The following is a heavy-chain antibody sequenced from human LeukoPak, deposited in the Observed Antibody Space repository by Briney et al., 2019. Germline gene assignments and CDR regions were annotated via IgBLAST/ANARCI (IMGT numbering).Heavy chain of an antibody. J-gene: IGHJ4*02. CDR3: ATAGRYCSSTSCYYYFDY. CDR2: FDPEDGET. V-gene: IGHV1-24*01. Sequence: ASVKVSCKVSGYTLTELSMHWMRQAPGKGLEWMGGFDPEDGETIYAQKFQGRVTMTEDTSTDTAYMELSSLRSEDTAVYYCATAGRYCSSTSCYYYFDYWGQGTLVTVSS. CDR1: GYTLTELS. D-gene: IGHD2-2*01.